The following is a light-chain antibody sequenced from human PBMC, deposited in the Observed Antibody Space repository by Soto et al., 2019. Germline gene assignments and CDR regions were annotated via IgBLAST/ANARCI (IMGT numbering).Light chain of an antibody. V-gene: IGKV3-11*01. CDR3: QQRSNWPIT. CDR1: RSISSS. CDR2: DAS. Sequence: EIVLTQSPATLSLCPGERATLSCRASRSISSSLTWYQQKPGQAPRLLIYDASNRATGIPARFSGSGSGTDFTLTISSQEPEDFAVYYCQQRSNWPITFGQGTRLEIK. J-gene: IGKJ5*01.